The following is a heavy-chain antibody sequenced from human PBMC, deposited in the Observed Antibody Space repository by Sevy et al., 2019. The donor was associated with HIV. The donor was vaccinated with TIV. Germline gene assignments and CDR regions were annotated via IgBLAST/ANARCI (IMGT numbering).Heavy chain of an antibody. V-gene: IGHV3-30*02. Sequence: GSLRLSCAASGFTFSNHGMHWVRQAPGKGLEWVAFIRYDGSNEYYGESVKGRFTISRDNSKDTLYLQMNSLRPEDTAVYFCAKDRKVLLVVYAIPFDVFDIWGHGTMVTVSS. J-gene: IGHJ3*02. D-gene: IGHD2-8*02. CDR2: IRYDGSNE. CDR1: GFTFSNHG. CDR3: AKDRKVLLVVYAIPFDVFDI.